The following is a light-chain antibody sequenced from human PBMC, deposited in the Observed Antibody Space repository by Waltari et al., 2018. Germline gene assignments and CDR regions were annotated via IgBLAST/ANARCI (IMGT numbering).Light chain of an antibody. CDR3: QQSYSTLYT. J-gene: IGKJ2*01. CDR2: AAS. CDR1: QSISSY. V-gene: IGKV1-39*01. Sequence: DIQMTQSPSSLSASVGDRVTITCRASQSISSYLNWYLQKPGKAPKLLIYAASSLQSGVPSRFSGSGSGTDFTLTISSLQPEDFATYYCQQSYSTLYTFGQGTKLEIK.